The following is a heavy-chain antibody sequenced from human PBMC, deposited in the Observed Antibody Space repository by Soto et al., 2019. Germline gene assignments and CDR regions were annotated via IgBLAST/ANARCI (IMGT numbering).Heavy chain of an antibody. V-gene: IGHV4-31*03. D-gene: IGHD3-10*01. CDR1: GGSISSGGYY. J-gene: IGHJ6*02. Sequence: QVQLQESGPGLVKPSQTLSLTCTVSGGSISSGGYYWSWIRQHPGKGLEGIGYIYYSGSTYYNPSLQCRVTISVDTSKTQCSLKLSFVTAADKAVSYCVRELRFGEDYYGMDVWGQGTTVTVSS. CDR3: VRELRFGEDYYGMDV. CDR2: IYYSGST.